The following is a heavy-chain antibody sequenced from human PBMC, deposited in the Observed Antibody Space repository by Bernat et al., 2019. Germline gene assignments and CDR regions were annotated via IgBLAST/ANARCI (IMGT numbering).Heavy chain of an antibody. CDR1: GFTFSSYE. CDR3: AQNYYNSGKY. V-gene: IGHV3-48*03. D-gene: IGHD3-10*01. Sequence: EVQLVESGGGLVQPGGSLRLSCAASGFTFSSYEMNWVRQAPGKGLEWVSRISHDSSGTSYADSVKGRYTISRDNAKNTLYLQMNSLRAEDTAVYYCAQNYYNSGKYWGQGTLVTVSS. J-gene: IGHJ4*02. CDR2: ISHDSSGT.